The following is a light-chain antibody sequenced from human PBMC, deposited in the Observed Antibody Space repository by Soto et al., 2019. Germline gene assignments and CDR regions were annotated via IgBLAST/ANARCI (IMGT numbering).Light chain of an antibody. J-gene: IGKJ3*01. CDR3: QQYNNWPFT. Sequence: EIVMTQSPAPLSVSPGERATLSCRASQSVSSDLAWYQQKPGQAPRLLSFGASTRATGISARFSGSGSGTEFTLTISSLQSEDFAVYYCQQYNNWPFTFGPGTKVEIK. V-gene: IGKV3-15*01. CDR2: GAS. CDR1: QSVSSD.